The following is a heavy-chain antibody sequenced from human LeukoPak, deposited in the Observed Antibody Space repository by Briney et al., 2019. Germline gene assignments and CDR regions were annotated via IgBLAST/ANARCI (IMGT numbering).Heavy chain of an antibody. D-gene: IGHD1-14*01. CDR1: GFTFSSYA. Sequence: GGSLRLSCAASGFTFSSYAMSWVRQAPGKELEWVSGISGSGGGTYYADSVKGRFTISRDNSKNTLYLQMNSLRAEDTAVYYCAKEYNRGFDYWGQGTLVTVSS. CDR2: ISGSGGGT. CDR3: AKEYNRGFDY. J-gene: IGHJ4*02. V-gene: IGHV3-23*01.